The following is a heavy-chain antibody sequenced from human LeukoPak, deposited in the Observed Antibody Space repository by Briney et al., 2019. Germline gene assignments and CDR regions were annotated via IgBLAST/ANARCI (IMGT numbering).Heavy chain of an antibody. Sequence: PSETLSLTCTVSGGPISSYYWSWIRQPPGKGLEWIGYIYYSGSTNYNPSLKSRVTISVDTSKNQFSLKLSSVTAADTAVYYCARNTYYYDSSGYPGYWGQGTLVTVSS. CDR2: IYYSGST. CDR1: GGPISSYY. V-gene: IGHV4-59*01. J-gene: IGHJ4*02. D-gene: IGHD3-22*01. CDR3: ARNTYYYDSSGYPGY.